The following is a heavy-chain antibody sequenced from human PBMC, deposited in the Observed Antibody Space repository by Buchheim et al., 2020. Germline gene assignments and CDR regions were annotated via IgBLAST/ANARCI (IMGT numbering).Heavy chain of an antibody. CDR2: IWYDGSEK. V-gene: IGHV3-33*08. CDR1: GFTFSSYG. CDR3: AREVSYYYDSSGYCLDY. J-gene: IGHJ4*02. Sequence: QVQLVESGGGVVQPGRSLRLSCAASGFTFSSYGMHWVRQAPGKGLEWVAFIWYDGSEKHYIDSVKGRFSISRDNSKNTLYLQMNSLRAEDTAVYYCAREVSYYYDSSGYCLDYWGQGTL. D-gene: IGHD3-22*01.